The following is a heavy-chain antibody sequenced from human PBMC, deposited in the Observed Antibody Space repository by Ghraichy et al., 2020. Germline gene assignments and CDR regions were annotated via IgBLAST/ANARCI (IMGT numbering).Heavy chain of an antibody. Sequence: GGYLRLSCAASGFTFSNYAMSWVRQAPGKGLEWVSAISASGGSTYYADSVKGRFTISRDNSKNTLYLQMNSLRAEDTGVYYCAKAQLENYYYYYGMDVWGQGTTVTVSS. V-gene: IGHV3-23*01. J-gene: IGHJ6*02. CDR3: AKAQLENYYYYYGMDV. D-gene: IGHD1-1*01. CDR2: ISASGGST. CDR1: GFTFSNYA.